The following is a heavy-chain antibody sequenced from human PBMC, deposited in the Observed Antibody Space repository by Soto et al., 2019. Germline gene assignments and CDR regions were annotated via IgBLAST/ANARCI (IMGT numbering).Heavy chain of an antibody. Sequence: QVQLVQSGAEVKKPGASVKVSCKASGYTFTRYGISWVRQAPGQGLEWMGWISAYNGNTNYAQKLQGRVTMTTDTSTSTAYMELRSLRSDDTAVYYCARVRAPVLRYFDWLDFWGQGTLVTVSS. CDR3: ARVRAPVLRYFDWLDF. J-gene: IGHJ5*01. D-gene: IGHD3-9*01. V-gene: IGHV1-18*01. CDR1: GYTFTRYG. CDR2: ISAYNGNT.